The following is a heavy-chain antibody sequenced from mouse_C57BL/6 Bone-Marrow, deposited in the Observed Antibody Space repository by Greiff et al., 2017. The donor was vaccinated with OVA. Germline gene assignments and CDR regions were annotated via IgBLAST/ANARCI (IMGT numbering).Heavy chain of an antibody. CDR3: ASHGLYYYGSSPYFYY. V-gene: IGHV1-62-2*01. Sequence: QVQLKESGAELVKPGASVKLSCKASGYTFTEYTIHWVKQRSGQGLEWIGWFYPGSGSIKYNEKFKDKATLTADKSSSTVYMELSRLTSEDSAVYFCASHGLYYYGSSPYFYYWGQGTTLTVSS. J-gene: IGHJ2*01. D-gene: IGHD1-1*01. CDR2: FYPGSGSI. CDR1: GYTFTEYT.